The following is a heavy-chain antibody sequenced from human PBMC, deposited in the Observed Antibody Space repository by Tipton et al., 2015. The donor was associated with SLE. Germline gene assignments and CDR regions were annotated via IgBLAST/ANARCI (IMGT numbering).Heavy chain of an antibody. CDR2: INHSGST. D-gene: IGHD2-2*01. Sequence: TLSLTCAVYGGSFSGYYWSWIRQPPGKGLEWIGEINHSGSTNYNPSLKSRVTISVDTSKNQFSLKLSSVTAADTAVYYCAGCSRSDAFDIWGQGTMVTVSS. J-gene: IGHJ3*02. V-gene: IGHV4-34*09. CDR1: GGSFSGYY. CDR3: AGCSRSDAFDI.